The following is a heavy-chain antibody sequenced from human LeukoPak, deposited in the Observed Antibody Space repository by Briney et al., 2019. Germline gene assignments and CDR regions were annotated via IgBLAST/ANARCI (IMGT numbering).Heavy chain of an antibody. V-gene: IGHV1-2*02. CDR1: AFSLSGFY. J-gene: IGHJ4*02. Sequence: ASVTVSCKASAFSLSGFYIHWVRQAPGQGLEWMGWTKPNSGGTNYADNFEGRVTMTRDTSTNTAFMELSKLTSDDTAVYYCTRARREEGYGYGAHFFDSWGEGT. D-gene: IGHD5-18*01. CDR2: TKPNSGGT. CDR3: TRARREEGYGYGAHFFDS.